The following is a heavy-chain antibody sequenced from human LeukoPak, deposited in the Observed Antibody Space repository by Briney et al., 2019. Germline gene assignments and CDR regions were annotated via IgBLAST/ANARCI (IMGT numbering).Heavy chain of an antibody. V-gene: IGHV3-48*03. D-gene: IGHD3-16*02. CDR2: ISSSGSTI. J-gene: IGHJ6*03. Sequence: GGSLRLSCAASGFTFSSYEMNWVRQAPGKGLEWVSYISSSGSTIYYADSVKGRFTISRDNSKNTLYLQMNSLRAEDTAVYYCAGGYTALYYYYYYYMDVWGKGTTVTVSS. CDR3: AGGYTALYYYYYYYMDV. CDR1: GFTFSSYE.